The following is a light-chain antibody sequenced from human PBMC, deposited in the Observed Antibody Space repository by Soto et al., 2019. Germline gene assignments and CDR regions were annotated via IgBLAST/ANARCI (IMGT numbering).Light chain of an antibody. Sequence: QSALTQPASVSGSPGQSITISCTGTSSDVGGYNYVSWYQQHPGKAPKFMIFEVSNRPSGVSNRFSGSKSGNTASLTISGLQAEDEADYYCSSYTSSSTVLFGGGTKSPS. CDR3: SSYTSSSTVL. CDR1: SSDVGGYNY. V-gene: IGLV2-14*01. J-gene: IGLJ2*01. CDR2: EVS.